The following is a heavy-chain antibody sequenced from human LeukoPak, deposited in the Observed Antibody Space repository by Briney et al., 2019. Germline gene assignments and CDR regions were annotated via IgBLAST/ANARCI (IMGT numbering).Heavy chain of an antibody. D-gene: IGHD4-11*01. J-gene: IGHJ6*03. CDR3: ARLGDYSKGGSYYYYYYMDV. CDR1: GGSFSGYY. CDR2: INHSGST. V-gene: IGHV4-34*01. Sequence: SETLSLTCAVYGGSFSGYYWSWIRQPPGKGLEWIGEINHSGSTNYNPSLKSRVTISVDTSKNQFSLKLSSVTAADTAVYYCARLGDYSKGGSYYYYYYMDVWGKGTTVTVSS.